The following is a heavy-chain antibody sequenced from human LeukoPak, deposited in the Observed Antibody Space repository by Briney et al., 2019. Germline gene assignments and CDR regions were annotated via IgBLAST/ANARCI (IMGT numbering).Heavy chain of an antibody. V-gene: IGHV3-30*18. J-gene: IGHJ4*02. CDR2: ISYDGSNK. CDR3: AKVSYSGQYYSSSWYFDY. CDR1: GFTFSSYG. D-gene: IGHD6-13*01. Sequence: GGSLRLSCAASGFTFSSYGMHWVRQAPGKGLEWVAVISYDGSNKYYADSVKGRFTISRDNSKNTLYLQMNSLRAEDTAVYYCAKVSYSGQYYSSSWYFDYWGQGTLVTVSS.